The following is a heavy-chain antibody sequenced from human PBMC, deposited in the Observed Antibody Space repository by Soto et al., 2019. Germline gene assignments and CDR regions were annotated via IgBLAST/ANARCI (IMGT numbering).Heavy chain of an antibody. J-gene: IGHJ4*02. CDR2: ITVDGGST. CDR1: GFTFNTFA. V-gene: IGHV3-23*01. D-gene: IGHD1-26*01. CDR3: ARGSKDSYPGGRIFDF. Sequence: GGSLRLSCAASGFTFNTFALTWVRQAPGKGLEWVSSITVDGGSTYYVDSVKVRFTVSRDNSKNTLYLQMDSLRAEDAAVYYCARGSKDSYPGGRIFDFWGRGTLVTVSS.